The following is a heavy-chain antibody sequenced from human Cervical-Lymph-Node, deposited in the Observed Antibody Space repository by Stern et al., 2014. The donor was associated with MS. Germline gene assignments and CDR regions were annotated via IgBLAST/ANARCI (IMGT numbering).Heavy chain of an antibody. CDR3: AREALRFLEWLHTNFDY. J-gene: IGHJ4*02. CDR2: INPSGGST. CDR1: GYTFTSYY. Sequence: QVQLVQSGAEVKKPGASVKVSCKASGYTFTSYYMHWVRQAPGQGLEWMGIINPSGGSTSYAQKFQGRVTMTRDTSTSTVYMELSSLRSEDTAVYYCAREALRFLEWLHTNFDYWGQGTLVTVSS. D-gene: IGHD3-3*01. V-gene: IGHV1-46*03.